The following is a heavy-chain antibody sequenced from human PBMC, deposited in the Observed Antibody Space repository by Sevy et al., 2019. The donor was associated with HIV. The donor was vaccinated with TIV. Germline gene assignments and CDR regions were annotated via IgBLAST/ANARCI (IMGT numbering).Heavy chain of an antibody. D-gene: IGHD6-19*01. Sequence: GGSLRLSCAASGFSFSNYAMYWVSQAPGKGLEWVALISYNGRSKDYSDSVKGRFTISRDSSNNNLYLQMNSLRAEDTAVYYCARGSGWRTEYYFDYWGQGILVTVSS. V-gene: IGHV3-30*04. CDR2: ISYNGRSK. CDR1: GFSFSNYA. J-gene: IGHJ4*02. CDR3: ARGSGWRTEYYFDY.